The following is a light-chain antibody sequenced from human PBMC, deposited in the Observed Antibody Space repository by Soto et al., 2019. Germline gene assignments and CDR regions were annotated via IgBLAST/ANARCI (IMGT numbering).Light chain of an antibody. CDR1: SSDVGGYNY. Sequence: QSVLTQPPSASGSPGQSVTISCTGTSSDVGGYNYVSWYQQHPGKAPKLIIYEVNKRPSGVPDRLSGSKSGNTASLTVSGLQAEDEADYYCSSYAGNNNLVFGGGTKLTVL. V-gene: IGLV2-8*01. CDR2: EVN. CDR3: SSYAGNNNLV. J-gene: IGLJ3*02.